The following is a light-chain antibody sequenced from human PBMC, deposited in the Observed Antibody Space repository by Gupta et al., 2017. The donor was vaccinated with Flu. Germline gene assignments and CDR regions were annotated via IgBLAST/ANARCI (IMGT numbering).Light chain of an antibody. CDR1: QNVYNF. Sequence: PSSLSASIGDRVTITCRASQNVYNFLNWYQQKPGQAPKLLIYAASSLQSGVPSRFSGSESGTDFTLTISSLRPEDFADYYCQQTDSSPWTFGQGTKVEIK. J-gene: IGKJ1*01. CDR2: AAS. CDR3: QQTDSSPWT. V-gene: IGKV1-39*01.